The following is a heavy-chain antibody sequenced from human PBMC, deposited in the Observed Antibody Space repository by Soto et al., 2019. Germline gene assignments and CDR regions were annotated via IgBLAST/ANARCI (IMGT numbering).Heavy chain of an antibody. CDR2: IYVGGNAP. Sequence: EVQGLESGGGLVQPGGSLRLSCAATGFTFSDFAMSWVRQAPGKGLEWVSRIYVGGNAPHYADSVMGRVTSSRYNPKNTLSLQMNSLSGEDTAVYYCAKMEGMDPWAYSFDYWGQGTLVTVSS. CDR1: GFTFSDFA. J-gene: IGHJ4*02. V-gene: IGHV3-23*03. D-gene: IGHD2-2*03. CDR3: AKMEGMDPWAYSFDY.